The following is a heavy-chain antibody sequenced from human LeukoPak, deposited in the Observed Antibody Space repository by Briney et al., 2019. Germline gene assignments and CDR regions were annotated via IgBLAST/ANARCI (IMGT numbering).Heavy chain of an antibody. CDR1: GYTFTSYA. Sequence: ASVKVSCKASGYTFTSYAMHWVRQAPGQRLEWMGWINAGNGNTKYSQKFQGRVTITRDTSASTAYMGLSSLRSEDTAVYYCAKDRGSIWFGELFGRPQFQSGFDYWGQGTLVTVSS. V-gene: IGHV1-3*01. D-gene: IGHD3-10*01. CDR3: AKDRGSIWFGELFGRPQFQSGFDY. J-gene: IGHJ4*02. CDR2: INAGNGNT.